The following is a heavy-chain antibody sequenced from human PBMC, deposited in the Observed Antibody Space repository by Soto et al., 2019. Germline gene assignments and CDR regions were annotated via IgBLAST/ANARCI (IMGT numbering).Heavy chain of an antibody. D-gene: IGHD2-15*01. CDR1: GFTFSNYW. Sequence: EVQLVESGGGLVQPGESLRLSCAASGFTFSNYWMHWVRQAPGKGLVWVSRIDSDGSRITYADFVKGRFTISRDNAKNTVYLPMNSLTAEDTAVYYCVRTSLVVAVATRGDFWGQGTLVTVSS. V-gene: IGHV3-74*01. J-gene: IGHJ4*02. CDR2: IDSDGSRI. CDR3: VRTSLVVAVATRGDF.